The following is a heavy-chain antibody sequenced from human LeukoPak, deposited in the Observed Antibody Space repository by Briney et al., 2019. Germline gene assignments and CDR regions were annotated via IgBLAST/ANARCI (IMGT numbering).Heavy chain of an antibody. CDR1: GFAFDEHG. CDR2: INWSGGST. V-gene: IGHV3-20*04. CDR3: ARAPITSPFYFDY. D-gene: IGHD2-2*01. Sequence: GGSLRLSCTASGFAFDEHGMSWVRQVPGKGLEWVSGINWSGGSTGYADPLRGRFTISRDNAKNPLYLQMDSLRAEDTALYYCARAPITSPFYFDYWGQGTLVTVSS. J-gene: IGHJ4*02.